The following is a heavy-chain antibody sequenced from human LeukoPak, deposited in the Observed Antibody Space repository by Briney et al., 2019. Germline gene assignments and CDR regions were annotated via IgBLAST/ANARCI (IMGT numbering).Heavy chain of an antibody. Sequence: GGSLRLSCAASGFTFSSYSMNWVRQAPGKGLEWVSSISSSSSYIYYADSVKGRFTISRDNAKNSLYLQMNSLRAEDTAVYYCARDLAYYYGMDVWGQGTTVTVSS. CDR1: GFTFSSYS. J-gene: IGHJ6*02. CDR2: ISSSSSYI. V-gene: IGHV3-21*01. CDR3: ARDLAYYYGMDV.